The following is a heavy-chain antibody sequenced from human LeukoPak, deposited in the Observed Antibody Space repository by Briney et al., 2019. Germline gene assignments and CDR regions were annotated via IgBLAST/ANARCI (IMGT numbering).Heavy chain of an antibody. D-gene: IGHD2-21*01. CDR1: GYTFTRFG. Sequence: ASVKVSCKAAGYTFTRFGISWVRQAPGQGLEWMGWISANSGQTYYAQKLQGRVTMTTDTSTSTAYMELRSLRSDDTAIYYCARDFCHGHCGGDYCYVLDSWGQGTLVTVSS. J-gene: IGHJ4*02. CDR2: ISANSGQT. CDR3: ARDFCHGHCGGDYCYVLDS. V-gene: IGHV1-18*01.